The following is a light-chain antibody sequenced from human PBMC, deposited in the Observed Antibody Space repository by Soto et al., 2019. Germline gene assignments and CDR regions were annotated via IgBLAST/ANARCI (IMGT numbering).Light chain of an antibody. CDR2: RND. CDR1: SSNIGNNY. J-gene: IGLJ3*02. V-gene: IGLV1-47*01. CDR3: AVWDDNLRGWV. Sequence: QSVLTQPASTSGTPGQRVTISCSGRSSNIGNNYVYWYQHFPETAPKLLIYRNDQRPSGVPDRLSGSKSGTSASLAISGLRSEDEADYYCAVWDDNLRGWVLGGGTKLPS.